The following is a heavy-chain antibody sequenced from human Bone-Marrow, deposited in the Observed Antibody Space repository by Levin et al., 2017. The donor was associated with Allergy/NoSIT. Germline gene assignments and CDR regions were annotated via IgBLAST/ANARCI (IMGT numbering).Heavy chain of an antibody. D-gene: IGHD1-1*01. CDR1: GFTFSNHV. V-gene: IGHV3-23*01. CDR2: ISANGANT. J-gene: IGHJ4*02. Sequence: PGGSLRLSCAASGFTFSNHVMHWVRQAPREGLEWVSSISANGANTYYADSVKGRFTISRDNSKNALYLQMSSLRAEDTAVYYCATNGVSWNNWYDAYWGRGTLVTVSS. CDR3: ATNGVSWNNWYDAY.